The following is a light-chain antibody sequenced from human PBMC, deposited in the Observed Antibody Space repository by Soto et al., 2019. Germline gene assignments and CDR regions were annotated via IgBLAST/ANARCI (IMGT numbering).Light chain of an antibody. V-gene: IGKV3D-20*02. CDR3: QQRYNWPPIT. Sequence: EIVLTQSPGTLSLSPGGRATLSCRASRSVSSSFLAWYQQKPGQTPRLLIYDASNRATGIPARFSGSGSGTDFTLTISSLEPEDFAVYYCQQRYNWPPITFGQGTRLEIK. CDR2: DAS. CDR1: RSVSSSF. J-gene: IGKJ5*01.